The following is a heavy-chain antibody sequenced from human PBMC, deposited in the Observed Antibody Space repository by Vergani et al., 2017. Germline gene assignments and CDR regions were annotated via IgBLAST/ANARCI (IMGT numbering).Heavy chain of an antibody. CDR3: ARAPQLEVLLFDY. V-gene: IGHV1-18*01. D-gene: IGHD2/OR15-2a*01. CDR2: ISAYNGNT. Sequence: QVQLVQSGAEVKKPGASVKVSCKASGYTFTSYGISWVRQAPGQGLEWMGWISAYNGNTNYAQKLQGRVTMTRDTSISTAYMELSRLRSDDTAVYYCARAPQLEVLLFDYWGQGTLVTVSS. CDR1: GYTFTSYG. J-gene: IGHJ4*02.